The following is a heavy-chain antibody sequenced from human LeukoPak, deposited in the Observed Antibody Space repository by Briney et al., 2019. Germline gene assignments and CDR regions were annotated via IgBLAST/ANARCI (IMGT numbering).Heavy chain of an antibody. CDR3: AREQWLDY. Sequence: PGGSLRLSCAASGFSVSDNYMSWVRQAPGKGLEWVSLTYAGGNTYYADSVKGRFTISRDNPKNTLYLQMNILRAEDTAVYYCAREQWLDYWGQGTLVTVSS. CDR2: TYAGGNT. CDR1: GFSVSDNY. V-gene: IGHV3-66*01. D-gene: IGHD6-19*01. J-gene: IGHJ4*02.